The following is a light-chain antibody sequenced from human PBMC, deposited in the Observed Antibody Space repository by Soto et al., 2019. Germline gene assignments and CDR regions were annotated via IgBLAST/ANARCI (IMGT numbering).Light chain of an antibody. CDR2: GAS. CDR1: QRVSSN. Sequence: IVMTQSPATLSVSPGERATLSCRASQRVSSNLAWYQQKPGQAPRLLIYGASTRATGIPARFSGSGSGTEITLTISSLQSEDFAVYYCQQYNNWLWTFGQGTKVEIK. J-gene: IGKJ1*01. V-gene: IGKV3-15*01. CDR3: QQYNNWLWT.